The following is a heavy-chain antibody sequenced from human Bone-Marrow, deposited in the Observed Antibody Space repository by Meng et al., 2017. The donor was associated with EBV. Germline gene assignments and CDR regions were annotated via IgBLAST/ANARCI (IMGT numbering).Heavy chain of an antibody. Sequence: QGAGPGLGKPSGPLSAACIVSGGSISKSSCSWGGIPHPPGKGLEVIGSSYYSWSTYHNPSLQSRVTISVDTSKNQFSLKLSSVTAADTAVYYFVIGGGGSYLHWFDAWGQGTLVTVSS. CDR1: GGSISKSSCS. J-gene: IGHJ5*02. CDR3: VIGGGGSYLHWFDA. V-gene: IGHV4-39*07. CDR2: SYYSWST. D-gene: IGHD1-26*01.